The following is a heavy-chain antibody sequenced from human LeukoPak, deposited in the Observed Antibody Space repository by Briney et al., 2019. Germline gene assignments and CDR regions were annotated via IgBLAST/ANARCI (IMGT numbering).Heavy chain of an antibody. Sequence: GGSLRLSCSASGFNFTSHSIHWVRQTPGKGLEWLSFVSYDTTDKYYAESVKGRFSISRDNSRNTVYLQMNSLRPEDTGVYFCARDKDPYYYCMDIWGKGTTVIVSS. V-gene: IGHV3-30*04. CDR1: GFNFTSHS. J-gene: IGHJ6*03. D-gene: IGHD2-15*01. CDR3: ARDKDPYYYCMDI. CDR2: VSYDTTDK.